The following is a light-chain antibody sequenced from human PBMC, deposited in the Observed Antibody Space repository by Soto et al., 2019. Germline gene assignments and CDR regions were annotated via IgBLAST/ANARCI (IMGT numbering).Light chain of an antibody. CDR3: QQYDTPPRT. V-gene: IGKV3-20*01. J-gene: IGKJ1*01. Sequence: EIVFTQAPGTLSLSPGERATLSCRASQSGSRNFFAWYQQKPDQAPRLLIYGASNRATGIPDRFSGSGSGTDFTLTISRLEHEDFAVYYCQQYDTPPRTFGQRNNVDI. CDR2: GAS. CDR1: QSGSRNF.